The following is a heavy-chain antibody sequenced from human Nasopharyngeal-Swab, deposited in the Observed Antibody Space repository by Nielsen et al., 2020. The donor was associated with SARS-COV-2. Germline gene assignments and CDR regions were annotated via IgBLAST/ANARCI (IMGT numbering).Heavy chain of an antibody. CDR3: ARGVNYDSSDYYPYYFDS. CDR1: GFTFSDYY. CDR2: ISSSGSTL. D-gene: IGHD3-22*01. J-gene: IGHJ4*02. V-gene: IGHV3-11*01. Sequence: SLKISCAASGFTFSDYYMSWIRQAPGKGLEWVSYISSSGSTLNNVDSVKGRFTISRDNAKKALYLQMNSLGAEDTAVYYCARGVNYDSSDYYPYYFDSWGQGTLVTVSS.